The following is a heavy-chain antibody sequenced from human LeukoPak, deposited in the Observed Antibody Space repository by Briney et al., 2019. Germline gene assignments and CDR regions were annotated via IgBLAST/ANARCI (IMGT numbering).Heavy chain of an antibody. CDR1: GFTFSSYG. Sequence: GGSLRLSCAASGFTFSSYGMSWVRQAPGKGLEWVSGISGSGGSTYYADSVKGRFTISRDNSKNTLYLQMNSLRAEDTAVYYCARSDSSGWGFDYWGRGTLVTVSS. CDR3: ARSDSSGWGFDY. CDR2: ISGSGGST. V-gene: IGHV3-23*01. J-gene: IGHJ4*02. D-gene: IGHD6-19*01.